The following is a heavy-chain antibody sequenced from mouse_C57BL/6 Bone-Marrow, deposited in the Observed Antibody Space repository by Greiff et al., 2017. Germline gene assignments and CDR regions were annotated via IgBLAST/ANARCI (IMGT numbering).Heavy chain of an antibody. D-gene: IGHD2-12*01. V-gene: IGHV1-55*01. J-gene: IGHJ3*01. CDR3: ARLRQGAWFAY. Sequence: QVQLQQPGAELVKPGASVKMSFKASGYTFTSYWITWVKQRPGQGLEWIGEIYPRSGNTYYNEKFKGKATLTADKSSSTAYMELRSLTSEDSAVYFCARLRQGAWFAYWGQGTLVTVSA. CDR1: GYTFTSYW. CDR2: IYPRSGNT.